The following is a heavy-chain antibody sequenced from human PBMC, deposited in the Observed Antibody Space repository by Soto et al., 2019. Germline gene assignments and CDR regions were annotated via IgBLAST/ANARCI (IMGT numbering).Heavy chain of an antibody. D-gene: IGHD3-10*01. CDR2: IIPILGIA. J-gene: IGHJ4*02. V-gene: IGHV1-69*02. CDR3: ARENYYGSGTRLMEGPLDY. Sequence: QVQLVQSGAEVKKPGSSVKVSCKASGGTFSSYTISWVRQAPGQGLEWMGRIIPILGIANYAQKFQGRVTSTRDKSTSTAYMARSSLRSEDTAVYYCARENYYGSGTRLMEGPLDYWGQGTLVTVSS. CDR1: GGTFSSYT.